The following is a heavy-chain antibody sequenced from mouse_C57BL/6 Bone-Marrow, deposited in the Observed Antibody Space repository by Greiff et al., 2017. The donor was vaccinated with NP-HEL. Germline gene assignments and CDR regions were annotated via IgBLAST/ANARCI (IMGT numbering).Heavy chain of an antibody. D-gene: IGHD1-1*01. CDR2: IYPRSGNT. CDR3: AREGLTNPMDY. J-gene: IGHJ4*01. Sequence: QQSCKASGYTFTSYGISWVKQRTGQGLEWIGEIYPRSGNTYYNEKFKGKATLTADKSSSTAYMELRSLTSEDSAVYFCAREGLTNPMDYWGQGTSVTVSS. CDR1: GYTFTSYG. V-gene: IGHV1-81*01.